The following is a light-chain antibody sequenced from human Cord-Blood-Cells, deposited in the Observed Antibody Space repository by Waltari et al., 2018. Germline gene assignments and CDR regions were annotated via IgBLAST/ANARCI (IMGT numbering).Light chain of an antibody. CDR2: DVS. J-gene: IGLJ1*01. Sequence: QSALTQPASVSGAPGQSITISCTGTSSAVGGYNYVSWYQQHPGNAPKLMIYDVSNRPSGVSNRFSGSKSGNTASLTISGLQAEDEADYYCSSYTSSSPYVFGTGTKVTVL. CDR3: SSYTSSSPYV. CDR1: SSAVGGYNY. V-gene: IGLV2-14*01.